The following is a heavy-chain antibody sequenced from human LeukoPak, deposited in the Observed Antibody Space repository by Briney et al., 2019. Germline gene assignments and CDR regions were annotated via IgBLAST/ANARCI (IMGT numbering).Heavy chain of an antibody. J-gene: IGHJ4*02. CDR3: AKGGILTGPFDY. CDR2: ISYDGSNK. CDR1: GFTFSSYG. Sequence: PGGSLRLSCAASGFTFSSYGMHWVRQAPGRGLEWVAVISYDGSNKYYADSVKGRFTISGDNSKNTLYLQMNSLRAEDTAVYYCAKGGILTGPFDYWGQGTLVTVSS. V-gene: IGHV3-30*18. D-gene: IGHD3-9*01.